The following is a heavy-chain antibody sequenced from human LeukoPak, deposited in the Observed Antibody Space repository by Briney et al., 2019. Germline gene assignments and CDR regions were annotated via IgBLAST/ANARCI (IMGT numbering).Heavy chain of an antibody. CDR3: AVMWTFDY. J-gene: IGHJ4*02. Sequence: SETLSLTCTVSGGSISSYYWSWIRQPPGKGLEWIGYIYYSGSTNYKPSLKSRVTISVDTSKNQFSLKLSSVTAADTAVYYCAVMWTFDYWGQGTLVTVSS. V-gene: IGHV4-59*12. CDR2: IYYSGST. CDR1: GGSISSYY. D-gene: IGHD2-21*01.